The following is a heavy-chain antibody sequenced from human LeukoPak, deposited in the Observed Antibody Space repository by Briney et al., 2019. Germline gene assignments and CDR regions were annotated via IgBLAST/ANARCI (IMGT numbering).Heavy chain of an antibody. Sequence: GESLKISCKGSGYSFTSYWIGWVRQMPGKGLEWMGIIYPCDSDTRYSPSFQGQVTISADKSISTAYLQWSSLKASDTAMYYCARQPTNYDYVWGSYRTSDAFDIWGQGTMVTVSS. J-gene: IGHJ3*02. CDR3: ARQPTNYDYVWGSYRTSDAFDI. D-gene: IGHD3-16*02. V-gene: IGHV5-51*01. CDR1: GYSFTSYW. CDR2: IYPCDSDT.